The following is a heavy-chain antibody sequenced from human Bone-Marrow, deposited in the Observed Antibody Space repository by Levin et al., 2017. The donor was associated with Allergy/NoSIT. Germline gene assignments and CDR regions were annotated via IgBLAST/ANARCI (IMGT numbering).Heavy chain of an antibody. J-gene: IGHJ5*02. CDR1: GFTFSTYT. V-gene: IGHV3-48*01. CDR3: AKGLDFWSPRADWFDP. Sequence: RSGGSLRLSCAASGFTFSTYTMNWVRQAPGKGLEWLSSLSGSAYTIYYADSVKGRFTISRDNDKNSLYLQMNSLTADDTAVYYCAKGLDFWSPRADWFDPWGQGTLVTVSS. D-gene: IGHD3-3*01. CDR2: LSGSAYTI.